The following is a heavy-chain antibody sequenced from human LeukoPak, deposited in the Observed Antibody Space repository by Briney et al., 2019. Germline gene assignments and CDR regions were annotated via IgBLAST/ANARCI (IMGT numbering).Heavy chain of an antibody. CDR1: GGSISSSSYY. CDR3: ARQSSGWYPWFDP. J-gene: IGHJ5*02. CDR2: IYYSGST. V-gene: IGHV4-39*01. Sequence: SETLSLTXTVSGGSISSSSYYWGWIRQPPGKGLEWIGSIYYSGSTYYNPSLKSRVTISVDTSKNQFSLKLSSVTAADTAVYYCARQSSGWYPWFDPWGQGTLVTVSS. D-gene: IGHD6-19*01.